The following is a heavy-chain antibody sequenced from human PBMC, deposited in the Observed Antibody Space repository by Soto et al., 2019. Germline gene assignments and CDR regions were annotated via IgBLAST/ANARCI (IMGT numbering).Heavy chain of an antibody. V-gene: IGHV1-24*01. D-gene: IGHD4-17*01. CDR2: FDPEDGET. CDR1: GYTLTELS. CDR3: ATTGFFGDYGAFDI. Sequence: GASVKVSCKVSGYTLTELSMHWVRQAPGKGLEWMGGFDPEDGETIYAQKFQGRVTMTEDTSTDTAYMELSSLRSEDTAVYYCATTGFFGDYGAFDIWGQGTMVTVSS. J-gene: IGHJ3*02.